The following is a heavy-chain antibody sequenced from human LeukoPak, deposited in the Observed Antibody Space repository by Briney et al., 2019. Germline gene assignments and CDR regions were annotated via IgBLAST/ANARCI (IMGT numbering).Heavy chain of an antibody. CDR3: ARTPAGESDAFDI. Sequence: PSETLSLTCTVSGGSISSGSYYWSWIRQPAGKGLEWIGRIYTSGGTNYNPSLNNGVTISVDTSKNHFSLKLSSVTAADTAVYYCARTPAGESDAFDIWGQGTMGTVSS. D-gene: IGHD1-26*01. V-gene: IGHV4-61*02. CDR2: IYTSGGT. J-gene: IGHJ3*02. CDR1: GGSISSGSYY.